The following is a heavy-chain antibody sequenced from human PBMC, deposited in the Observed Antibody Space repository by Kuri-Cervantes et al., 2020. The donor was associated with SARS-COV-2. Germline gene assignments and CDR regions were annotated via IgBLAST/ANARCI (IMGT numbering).Heavy chain of an antibody. CDR1: GYTFTNND. CDR3: ARDSGDWNPDGLDI. V-gene: IGHV1-8*02. D-gene: IGHD1-1*01. CDR2: MNPDTGNA. Sequence: ASVKVSCKASGYTFTNNDINWVRQASGQGLEWMGWMNPDTGNAGYAQKFQGRVTMTTDTSINTAYMEVSSLSFEDTAIYYCARDSGDWNPDGLDIWGQGTMVTVSS. J-gene: IGHJ3*02.